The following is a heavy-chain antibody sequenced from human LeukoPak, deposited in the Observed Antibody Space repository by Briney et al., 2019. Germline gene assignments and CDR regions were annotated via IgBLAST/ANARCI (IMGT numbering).Heavy chain of an antibody. CDR2: MNPNSGNT. CDR1: GYTFTSYD. V-gene: IGHV1-8*01. Sequence: GASVKVSCKASGYTFTSYDINWVRQATGQGLEWMGWMNPNSGNTGYAQKFQGRVTMTRNTSISTAYMELSSLRSEDTAVYYCARGGTAKYYGSGSYYIGWFDPWGQGTLVTVSS. J-gene: IGHJ5*02. D-gene: IGHD3-10*01. CDR3: ARGGTAKYYGSGSYYIGWFDP.